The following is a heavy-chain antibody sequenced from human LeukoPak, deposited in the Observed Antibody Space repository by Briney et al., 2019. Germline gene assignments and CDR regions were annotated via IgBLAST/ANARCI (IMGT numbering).Heavy chain of an antibody. J-gene: IGHJ4*02. CDR3: ATSVRYSDWSFFRLAY. V-gene: IGHV1-2*02. Sequence: ASVKVSCKASGGTFSSYAISWVRQAPGQGLEWMGWINPNSGGTNYAQKFQGRVTMTRDTSTDTAYMELRSLRSDDTAVYYCATSVRYSDWSFFRLAYWGQGTQVTVSS. D-gene: IGHD3-9*01. CDR2: INPNSGGT. CDR1: GGTFSSYA.